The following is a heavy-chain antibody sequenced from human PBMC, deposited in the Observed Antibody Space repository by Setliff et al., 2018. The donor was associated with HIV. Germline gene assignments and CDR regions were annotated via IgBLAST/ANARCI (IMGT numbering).Heavy chain of an antibody. J-gene: IGHJ4*02. CDR1: GFTFSNWN. CDR3: ARSLYGGFGAPDS. CDR2: ISGGSGYI. D-gene: IGHD5-12*01. Sequence: PGASLKISCAASGFTFSNWNMNWVRQAPGKGLEWVSSISGGSGYIYYADSVKGRFTISRDDARNSLFLQMNSLRAEDTAVYYCARSLYGGFGAPDSWGQGTLVTVSS. V-gene: IGHV3-21*01.